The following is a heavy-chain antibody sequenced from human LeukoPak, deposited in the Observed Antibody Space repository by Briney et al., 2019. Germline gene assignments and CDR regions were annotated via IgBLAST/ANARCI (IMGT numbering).Heavy chain of an antibody. CDR3: AREEGAAAGISFDY. V-gene: IGHV3-74*01. J-gene: IGHJ4*02. D-gene: IGHD6-13*01. CDR2: INSDGSST. Sequence: GGSLRLSCAASGFTFSSYWMHWVRQAPGKGLVWVSRINSDGSSTIYADSVKGRFTISRDNAKNTLYLQMNSLRAEDTAVYYCAREEGAAAGISFDYWGQGTLVTVSS. CDR1: GFTFSSYW.